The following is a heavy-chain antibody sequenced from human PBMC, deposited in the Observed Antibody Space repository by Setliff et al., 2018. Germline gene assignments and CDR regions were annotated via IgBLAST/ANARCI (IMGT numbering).Heavy chain of an antibody. CDR1: GLTFSSYA. J-gene: IGHJ4*02. Sequence: GGSLRLSCAASGLTFSSYAMSWVRQAPGKGLEWVSAISGSGGSTYYADSVKGRFTISKDNSKNTLYLQMNSLRAEDTAVYYCAKANTGYSSTWLFDYWGQGTLVTVSS. D-gene: IGHD6-13*01. CDR2: ISGSGGST. CDR3: AKANTGYSSTWLFDY. V-gene: IGHV3-23*01.